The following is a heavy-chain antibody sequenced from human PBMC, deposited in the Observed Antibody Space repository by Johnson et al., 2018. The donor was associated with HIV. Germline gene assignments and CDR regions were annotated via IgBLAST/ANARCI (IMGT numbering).Heavy chain of an antibody. CDR1: GFTFGDYA. D-gene: IGHD2-21*02. CDR2: IRSKAYGETT. Sequence: VQLVESGGGLVQPGRSLRLSCSTSGFTFGDYAMSWFRQAPTQGLEWVSFIRSKAYGETTEYAASVKGRFTISRDDSKSIAFLQMDSLKIEDTAMYYCTGGRDLRAFDVWGQGRMVTVSS. CDR3: TGGRDLRAFDV. V-gene: IGHV3-49*03. J-gene: IGHJ3*01.